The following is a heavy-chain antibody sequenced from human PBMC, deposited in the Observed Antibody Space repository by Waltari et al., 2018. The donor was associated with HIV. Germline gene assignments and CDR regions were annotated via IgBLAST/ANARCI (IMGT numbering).Heavy chain of an antibody. CDR3: AKDPYYYDSSGYADYFDY. CDR1: GLTLSSDG. CDR2: ISYDGSNK. V-gene: IGHV3-30*18. J-gene: IGHJ4*02. D-gene: IGHD3-22*01. Sequence: QVQMVETGGGVVQPGRYLRPSCADSGLTLSSDGMPWVRQAPGKGLEWVAVISYDGSNKYYADSVKGRFTISRDNSKNTLYLQMNSLRAEDTAVYYCAKDPYYYDSSGYADYFDYWGQGTLVTVSS.